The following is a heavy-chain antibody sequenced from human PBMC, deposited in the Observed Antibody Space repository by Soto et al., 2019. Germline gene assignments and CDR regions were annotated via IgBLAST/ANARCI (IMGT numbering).Heavy chain of an antibody. D-gene: IGHD5-18*01. V-gene: IGHV4-30-4*01. CDR2: IYYIGVT. J-gene: IGHJ5*02. CDR1: GCSISSGDSY. Sequence: QVQLQESGPGLVKPSQTLSLTCTVSGCSISSGDSYWSWIRQAPGKGLEWLVYIYYIGVTYYNLSLKSRVTMSLNTSKKQFSLKLSSVTAADTAVYYCAGCGSNNVDTAMIWDWFDPWGQGTLVTVSS. CDR3: AGCGSNNVDTAMIWDWFDP.